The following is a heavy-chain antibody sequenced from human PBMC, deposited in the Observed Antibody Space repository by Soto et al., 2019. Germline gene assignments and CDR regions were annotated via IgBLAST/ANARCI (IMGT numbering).Heavy chain of an antibody. CDR1: GFTFSSYS. J-gene: IGHJ4*02. D-gene: IGHD1-7*01. V-gene: IGHV3-21*01. CDR3: ARDRITGTSEVDY. CDR2: ISSSSSYI. Sequence: RRLSCAASGFTFSSYSMNWVRQAPGKGLEWVSSISSSSSYIYYADSVKGRFTISRDNAKNSLYLQMNSLRAEDTAVYYCARDRITGTSEVDYWGQGTLVTVSS.